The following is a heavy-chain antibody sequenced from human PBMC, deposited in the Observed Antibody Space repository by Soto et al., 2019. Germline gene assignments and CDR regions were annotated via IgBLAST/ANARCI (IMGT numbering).Heavy chain of an antibody. CDR3: ARGYEYSSSSCFDY. CDR1: GGSFSGYY. D-gene: IGHD6-6*01. Sequence: SETLSLTCAVYGGSFSGYYWSWIRQPPGKGLEWIGEINHSGSTNYNPSLKSRVTISVDTSKNQFSLKLSSVTAADRAVYYCARGYEYSSSSCFDYWGQGTLVTVSS. V-gene: IGHV4-34*01. CDR2: INHSGST. J-gene: IGHJ4*02.